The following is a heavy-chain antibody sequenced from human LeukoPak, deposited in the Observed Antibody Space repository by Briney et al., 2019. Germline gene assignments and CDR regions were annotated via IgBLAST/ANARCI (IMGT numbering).Heavy chain of an antibody. J-gene: IGHJ4*02. D-gene: IGHD3-16*02. Sequence: GGSLRLSCTASGFTFSDHYMMWLRQAPGKGLEWVSYISGPGTTKFYADSVKGRFTISRDNVKNSLSLQMNSLRVEDTAVYYCAKERAGYTNPYYLDYWGQGTLVTVSS. CDR2: ISGPGTTK. CDR1: GFTFSDHY. V-gene: IGHV3-11*01. CDR3: AKERAGYTNPYYLDY.